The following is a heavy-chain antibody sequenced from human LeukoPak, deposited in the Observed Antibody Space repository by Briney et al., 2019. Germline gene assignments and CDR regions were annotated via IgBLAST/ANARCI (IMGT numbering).Heavy chain of an antibody. CDR3: ARGVGHPLADYYYGMDV. V-gene: IGHV4-34*01. Sequence: SETLSLTCAVYGGSFSGYYWSWIRQPPGKGLEWIGEINHSGSTNYNPSLKSRVTISVDTSKNQFSLKLSSVTAADTAVYYCARGVGHPLADYYYGMDVWGQGTTVTVSS. CDR1: GGSFSGYY. CDR2: INHSGST. J-gene: IGHJ6*02. D-gene: IGHD3/OR15-3a*01.